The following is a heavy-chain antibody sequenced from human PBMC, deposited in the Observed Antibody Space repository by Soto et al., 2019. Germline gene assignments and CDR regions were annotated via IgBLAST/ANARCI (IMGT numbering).Heavy chain of an antibody. Sequence: GGSLRLSCPASGFSFAYYAMHWVRQATGKGLEWVSGVSWSSGSIGYAASLTGRFTISRDNDGNSLFLQMNGLRSDETALYYCATTTVTTGFYYGMDLWGQGTMVTVSS. CDR2: VSWSSGSI. V-gene: IGHV3-9*01. D-gene: IGHD4-17*01. CDR3: ATTTVTTGFYYGMDL. CDR1: GFSFAYYA. J-gene: IGHJ6*02.